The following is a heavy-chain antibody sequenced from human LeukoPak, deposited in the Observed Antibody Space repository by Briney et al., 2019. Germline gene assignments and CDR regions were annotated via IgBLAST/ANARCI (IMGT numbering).Heavy chain of an antibody. Sequence: PGGSLRLSCAASGFTVSSNYMSWVRQAPGKGLEWVSAISGSGGSTYYADSVKGRFTISRDNSKNTLYLQMNSLRAEDTAVYYCARVSKLLWFGELLSWGQGTLVTVSS. J-gene: IGHJ4*02. CDR3: ARVSKLLWFGELLS. CDR2: ISGSGGST. D-gene: IGHD3-10*01. V-gene: IGHV3-23*01. CDR1: GFTVSSNY.